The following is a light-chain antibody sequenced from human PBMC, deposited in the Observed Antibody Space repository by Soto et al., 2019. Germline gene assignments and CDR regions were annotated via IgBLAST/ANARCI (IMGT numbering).Light chain of an antibody. V-gene: IGKV3-20*01. CDR1: QSVSSSY. CDR3: HQYGSSPT. J-gene: IGKJ1*01. CDR2: GAS. Sequence: EIVLTQSPGTLSLSPGERATLSCRASQSVSSSYLAWYQQKPGQAPRLLIYGASSRATGIPDRVSGSGSGTDFNLTISRLEPEEFAVYYWHQYGSSPTFGQGTKVEIK.